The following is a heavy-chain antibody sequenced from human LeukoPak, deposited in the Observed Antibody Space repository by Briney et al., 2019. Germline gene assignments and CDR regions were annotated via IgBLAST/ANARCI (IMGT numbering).Heavy chain of an antibody. V-gene: IGHV1-46*01. CDR2: INPSGGST. J-gene: IGHJ4*02. D-gene: IGHD1-26*01. CDR3: ARDPDPPLPVGATPY. Sequence: ASVKVSCKASGYTFTSYYMHWVRQAPGQGLEWMGIINPSGGSTSYAQKFQGRVTMTRDTSTSTVYMELSSLRSEDTAVYYCARDPDPPLPVGATPYWGQGTLVTVSS. CDR1: GYTFTSYY.